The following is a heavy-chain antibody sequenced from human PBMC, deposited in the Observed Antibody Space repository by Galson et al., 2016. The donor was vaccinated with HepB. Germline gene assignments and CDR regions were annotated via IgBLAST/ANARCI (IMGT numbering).Heavy chain of an antibody. CDR2: IDPSDSYT. J-gene: IGHJ6*02. CDR3: AKSLPRDDIVIMGGPVSYGMDV. D-gene: IGHD1-26*01. CDR1: GNYFSTSW. Sequence: QSGAEVKKPGESLKISCKDPGNYFSTSWITWVRQMPGKGLEWMGTIDPSDSYTYYRPSSQGHVTISADKSISTAYLQWRSLKASDTAIYYCAKSLPRDDIVIMGGPVSYGMDVWGQGTTITVSS. V-gene: IGHV5-10-1*01.